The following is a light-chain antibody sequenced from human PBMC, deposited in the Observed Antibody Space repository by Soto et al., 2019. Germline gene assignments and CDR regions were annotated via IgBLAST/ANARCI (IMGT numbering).Light chain of an antibody. CDR2: GAS. V-gene: IGKV3-20*01. J-gene: IGKJ1*01. CDR3: QQYGSSPRT. Sequence: EIVLTQSPGTLSLSPGERATLSCRASQSVSSNYLAWYQQKPGQAPRLLIYGASSRATGTPDRFSGSGSGTDFTLSISRLESEDFAVYYCQQYGSSPRTFGQGTKVDIK. CDR1: QSVSSNY.